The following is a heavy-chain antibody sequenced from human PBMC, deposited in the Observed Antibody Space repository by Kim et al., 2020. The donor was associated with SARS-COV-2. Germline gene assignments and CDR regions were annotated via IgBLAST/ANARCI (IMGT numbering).Heavy chain of an antibody. V-gene: IGHV1-18*04. CDR2: ISAYDGNT. CDR3: ARGYCSGGSCPPGGY. D-gene: IGHD2-15*01. J-gene: IGHJ4*02. CDR1: GYTFTNYR. Sequence: ASVKVSCKTSGYTFTNYRISWVRQATGQGLEWMGWISAYDGNTNYAQKVHGRVTMTTDTSTSTAYMELRSLRSDDTAVYYCARGYCSGGSCPPGGYWGQGTLVTVSS.